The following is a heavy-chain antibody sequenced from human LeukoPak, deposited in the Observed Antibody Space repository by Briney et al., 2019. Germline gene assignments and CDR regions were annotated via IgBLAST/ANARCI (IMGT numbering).Heavy chain of an antibody. CDR2: IYYNGST. J-gene: IGHJ4*02. Sequence: SETLSLTCTVSGASITNYYWSWIRQPPGKGLEWIGYIYYNGSTNYYPSLRSRVTISIDTSKSQFSLRLTSVTAADTALYYCATLARGMLGQTPFFDSWAQGALVTVSS. CDR1: GASITNYY. V-gene: IGHV4-59*01. D-gene: IGHD1-1*01. CDR3: ATLARGMLGQTPFFDS.